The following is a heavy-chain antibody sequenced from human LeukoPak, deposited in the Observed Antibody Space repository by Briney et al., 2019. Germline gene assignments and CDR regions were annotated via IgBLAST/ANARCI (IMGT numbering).Heavy chain of an antibody. D-gene: IGHD3-10*01. V-gene: IGHV3-48*03. CDR1: GFTFSSYE. CDR3: ARRTYYYGYFDY. J-gene: IGHJ4*02. CDR2: ISSSGSTI. Sequence: GGSLRLSCAASGFTFSSYEMNWVRQAPGKGLEWVSYISSSGSTIYYADSVKGRFTISRDNARNSLYLQVNSLRAEDTAVYYCARRTYYYGYFDYWGQGTLVTVSS.